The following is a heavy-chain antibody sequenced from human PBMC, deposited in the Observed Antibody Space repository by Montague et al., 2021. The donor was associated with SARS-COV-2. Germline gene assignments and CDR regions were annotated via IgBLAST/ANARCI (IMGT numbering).Heavy chain of an antibody. V-gene: IGHV4-39*01. CDR3: ARRLDYWDSSGQRRHFDY. CDR1: GDSISSSRYG. Sequence: SETLSLTCTASGDSISSSRYGWGWIRRPPGKGLEWIGHISYHGNTNYNPSLKSRVTISIDTSRNQFSLKVSSVTATDTAIYYCARRLDYWDSSGQRRHFDYGGQGTLVTVSS. CDR2: ISYHGNT. J-gene: IGHJ4*02. D-gene: IGHD3-22*01.